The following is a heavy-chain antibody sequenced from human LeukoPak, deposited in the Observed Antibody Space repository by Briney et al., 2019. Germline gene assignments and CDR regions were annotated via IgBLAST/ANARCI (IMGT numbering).Heavy chain of an antibody. Sequence: PGGSLRLSCAASRFTFSSYWMSWVRQAPGKGLEWVANIKQDGSEKYYVDSVKGRFTISRDNAKNSLYLQMNSLRAEDTAVYYCASGGYSSSSRFDYWGQGTLVTVSS. CDR3: ASGGYSSSSRFDY. CDR2: IKQDGSEK. V-gene: IGHV3-7*01. D-gene: IGHD6-6*01. CDR1: RFTFSSYW. J-gene: IGHJ4*02.